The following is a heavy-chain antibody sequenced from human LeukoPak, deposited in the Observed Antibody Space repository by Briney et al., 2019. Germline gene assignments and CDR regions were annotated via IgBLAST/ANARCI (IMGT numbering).Heavy chain of an antibody. Sequence: SETLSLTCAVSGYSISSGYYGGWIRQSPGKGLEWIGRIYHSGSTYYNPSLKSRVTISVDTSKNQFSLKLTSVTAADMAVYYCARQEGYSSSWYDYWGQGILVTVSS. J-gene: IGHJ4*02. CDR3: ARQEGYSSSWYDY. CDR2: IYHSGST. D-gene: IGHD6-13*01. CDR1: GYSISSGYY. V-gene: IGHV4-38-2*01.